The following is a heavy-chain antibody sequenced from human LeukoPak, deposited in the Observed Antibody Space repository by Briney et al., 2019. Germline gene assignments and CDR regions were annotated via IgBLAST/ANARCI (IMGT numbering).Heavy chain of an antibody. J-gene: IGHJ4*02. CDR2: VYPGDSDT. Sequence: GESLKISCKGSGYSFTTYWIGWVRQMPGKGLEWMGIVYPGDSDTRYSPSVQGQVTISVDRSINTAYLQWSSLTASDTAMYYCARTKGGALDYWGQGTRVTVSS. V-gene: IGHV5-51*01. CDR3: ARTKGGALDY. CDR1: GYSFTTYW.